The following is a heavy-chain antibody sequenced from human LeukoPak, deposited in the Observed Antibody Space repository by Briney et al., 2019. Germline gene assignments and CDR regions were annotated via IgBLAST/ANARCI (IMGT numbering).Heavy chain of an antibody. D-gene: IGHD2-15*01. CDR3: ARGSHVQYCSGGSCYLPFDY. V-gene: IGHV1-2*02. CDR1: GYTFTCYY. CDR2: INPNSGGT. J-gene: IGHJ4*02. Sequence: ASVKVSCKASGYTFTCYYMHWVRQAPGQGLEWMGWINPNSGGTNYAQKFQGRVTMTRDTSISTAYMQLSRLRSDDTAVYYCARGSHVQYCSGGSCYLPFDYWGQGTLVTVSS.